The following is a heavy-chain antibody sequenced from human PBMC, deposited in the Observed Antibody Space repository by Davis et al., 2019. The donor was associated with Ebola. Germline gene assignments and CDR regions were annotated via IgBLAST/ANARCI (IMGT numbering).Heavy chain of an antibody. CDR3: ARVVTMIVVT. CDR2: ISYDGSNK. D-gene: IGHD3-22*01. J-gene: IGHJ4*02. V-gene: IGHV3-30-3*01. Sequence: GESLKISCAASGFTFSSYAMHWVRQAPGKGLEWVAVISYDGSNKYYADSVKGRFTISRDNAKNTLYLQMNSLRAEDTAVYYCARVVTMIVVTWGQGTLVTVSS. CDR1: GFTFSSYA.